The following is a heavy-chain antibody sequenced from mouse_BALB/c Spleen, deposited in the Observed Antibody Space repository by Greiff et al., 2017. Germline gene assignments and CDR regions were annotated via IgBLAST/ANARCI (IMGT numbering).Heavy chain of an antibody. CDR2: IDPENGNT. Sequence: EVKVEESGAELVRPGALVKLSCKASGFNIKDYYMHWVKQRPEQGLEWIGWIDPENGNTIYDPKFQGKASITADTSSNTAYLQLSSLTSEDTAVYYCARGGTTVFDYWGQGTTLTVSS. CDR1: GFNIKDYY. J-gene: IGHJ2*01. D-gene: IGHD1-1*01. V-gene: IGHV14-1*02. CDR3: ARGGTTVFDY.